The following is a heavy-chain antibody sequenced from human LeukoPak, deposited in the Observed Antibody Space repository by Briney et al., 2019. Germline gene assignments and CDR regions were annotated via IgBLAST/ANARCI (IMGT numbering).Heavy chain of an antibody. J-gene: IGHJ4*02. D-gene: IGHD5-12*01. V-gene: IGHV3-23*01. CDR2: ISGSGGST. CDR1: GFTFSSYA. Sequence: GGSLRLSCAASGFTFSSYAMSWVRQAPGKGLEWVSAISGSGGSTYYAASVKGRSTISRDNSKNTLYLQMNSLTADATAVYYSAKQPRGGYLLVCCFDYWGQGALVTVSS. CDR3: AKQPRGGYLLVCCFDY.